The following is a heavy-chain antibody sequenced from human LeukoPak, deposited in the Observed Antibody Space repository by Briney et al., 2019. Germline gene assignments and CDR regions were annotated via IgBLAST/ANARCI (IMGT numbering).Heavy chain of an antibody. D-gene: IGHD3-10*01. CDR2: ISGSGGST. V-gene: IGHV3-23*01. J-gene: IGHJ4*02. CDR3: ARGGSGSYWPDY. Sequence: GGSLRLSCAASGFTFSSYAMSWVRQAPGKGLDWVSAISGSGGSTYYADSVKGRFTISRDNSENTLYLQMNSLRAEDTAVYYCARGGSGSYWPDYWGQGTLVTVSS. CDR1: GFTFSSYA.